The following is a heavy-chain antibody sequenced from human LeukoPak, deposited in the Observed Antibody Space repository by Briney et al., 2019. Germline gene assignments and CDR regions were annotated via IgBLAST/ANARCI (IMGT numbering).Heavy chain of an antibody. Sequence: ASVKVSCKASGYTFTGYYMHWVRQAPGQGLEWMGWMNPNSGNTGYAQKFQGRVTITRNTSISTAYMELSSLRSEDTAVYYCARKVKAYCGGDCYSDAFDIWGQGTMVTVSS. D-gene: IGHD2-21*02. V-gene: IGHV1-8*03. CDR1: GYTFTGYY. CDR3: ARKVKAYCGGDCYSDAFDI. CDR2: MNPNSGNT. J-gene: IGHJ3*02.